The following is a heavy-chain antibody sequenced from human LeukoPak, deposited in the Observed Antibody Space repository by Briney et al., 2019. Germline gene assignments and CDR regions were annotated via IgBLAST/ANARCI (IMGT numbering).Heavy chain of an antibody. CDR3: ARDSSTYAGPPDY. Sequence: GGSLRLSCAASGFTFSSYSMNWVRQAPGKGLDWVSYIGAAGSTIYYADSVKGRFTISRDNAKNSLFLQMNSLRAEDTAVYYCARDSSTYAGPPDYWGQGTLVTVSS. CDR1: GFTFSSYS. V-gene: IGHV3-48*01. CDR2: IGAAGSTI. J-gene: IGHJ4*02. D-gene: IGHD2-2*01.